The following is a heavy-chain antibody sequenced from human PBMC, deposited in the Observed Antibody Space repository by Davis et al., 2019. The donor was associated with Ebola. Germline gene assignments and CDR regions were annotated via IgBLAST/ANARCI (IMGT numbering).Heavy chain of an antibody. V-gene: IGHV3-66*01. CDR3: ATTPQYSSGQNKPFDY. D-gene: IGHD6-19*01. CDR1: GFTFSSNS. J-gene: IGHJ4*02. Sequence: GGSLRLSCAASGFTFSSNSMNWVRQAPGKGLEWVSVIYVVGSTYYADSVKGRFTISRDNSKNTLYLQMNSLRAEDTAVYYCATTPQYSSGQNKPFDYWGQGTLVTVSS. CDR2: IYVVGST.